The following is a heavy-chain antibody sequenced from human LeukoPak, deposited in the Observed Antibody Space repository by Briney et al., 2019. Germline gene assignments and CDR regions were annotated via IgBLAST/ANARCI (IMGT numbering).Heavy chain of an antibody. CDR3: ARVSREAGWFDP. V-gene: IGHV1-46*01. J-gene: IGHJ5*02. Sequence: ASVKVSCKASGYTFTSYYMHWVRQAPGQGLEWMGIINPSGGGTSYAQKFQGRVTMTRDTSTSTVYMELSSLRSEDTAVYYCARVSREAGWFDPWGQGTLVTVSS. CDR1: GYTFTSYY. CDR2: INPSGGGT.